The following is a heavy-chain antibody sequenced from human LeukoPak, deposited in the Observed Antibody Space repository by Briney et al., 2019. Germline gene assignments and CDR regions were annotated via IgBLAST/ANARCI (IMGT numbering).Heavy chain of an antibody. CDR3: AVYSSSSRAFDI. J-gene: IGHJ3*02. CDR1: GGTFSSYA. D-gene: IGHD6-13*01. CDR2: IIPIFGTA. Sequence: SVKVSCKASGGTFSSYAISWVRQAPGQGLEWMGRIIPIFGTANYAQKFQGRVTITTDESTSAAYMELSSLRSEDTAVYYCAVYSSSSRAFDIWGQGTMVTVSS. V-gene: IGHV1-69*05.